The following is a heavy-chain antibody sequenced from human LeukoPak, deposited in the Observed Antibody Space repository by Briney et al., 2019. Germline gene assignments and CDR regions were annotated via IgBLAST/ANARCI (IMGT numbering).Heavy chain of an antibody. D-gene: IGHD3-16*01. CDR3: ARKCVNTRGEVGMDV. Sequence: ASVKVSCKASGYTFTSYGISWVRQAPGQGLEWIGWISAYNGNTNYAQKLQGRVTMTTDTSTSTAYMELRSLRSDDTAVYYCARKCVNTRGEVGMDVWGQGTTVTVSS. CDR2: ISAYNGNT. V-gene: IGHV1-18*01. J-gene: IGHJ6*02. CDR1: GYTFTSYG.